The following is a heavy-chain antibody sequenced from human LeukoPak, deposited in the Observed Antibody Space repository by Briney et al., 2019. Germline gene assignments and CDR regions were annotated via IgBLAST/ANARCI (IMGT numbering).Heavy chain of an antibody. CDR3: ASQGSTSPYY. V-gene: IGHV3-33*01. CDR1: GFTFTNYG. D-gene: IGHD2-2*01. Sequence: GGSLRLSCATSGFTFTNYGMHWVRQAPGRGLEWVAALWSDGIKTSYADSVRGRFTISRDNSRNTLFLQMDSLRAEDTAVYYCASQGSTSPYYWGQGTLVTVSS. CDR2: LWSDGIKT. J-gene: IGHJ4*02.